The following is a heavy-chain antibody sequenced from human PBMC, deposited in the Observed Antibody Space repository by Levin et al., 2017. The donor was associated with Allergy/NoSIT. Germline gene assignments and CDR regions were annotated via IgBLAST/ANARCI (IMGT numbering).Heavy chain of an antibody. Sequence: GESLKISCAASGFTFSGSAMHWVRQASGKGLEWVGRIRSKANSYATAYAASVKGRFTISRDDSKNTAYLQMNSLKTEDTAVYYCTSCGGDCYSGFDYWGQGTLVTVSS. J-gene: IGHJ4*02. D-gene: IGHD2-21*02. CDR3: TSCGGDCYSGFDY. CDR1: GFTFSGSA. V-gene: IGHV3-73*01. CDR2: IRSKANSYAT.